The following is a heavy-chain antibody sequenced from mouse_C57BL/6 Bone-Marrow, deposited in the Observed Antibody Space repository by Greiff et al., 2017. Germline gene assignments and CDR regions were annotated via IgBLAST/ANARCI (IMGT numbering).Heavy chain of an antibody. CDR1: GYTFTDYN. Sequence: VQLQQSGPELVKPGASVKIPCKASGYTFTDYNMDWVKQSHGKSLEWIGDINPNNGGTIYNQKFKGKATLTADKSSSTAYMELRSLTSEDSAVYFCARREFITTVRDYWGQGTSVTVSS. V-gene: IGHV1-18*01. J-gene: IGHJ4*01. CDR2: INPNNGGT. CDR3: ARREFITTVRDY. D-gene: IGHD1-1*01.